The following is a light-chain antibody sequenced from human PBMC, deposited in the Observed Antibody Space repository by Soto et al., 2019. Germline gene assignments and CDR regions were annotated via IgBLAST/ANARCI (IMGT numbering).Light chain of an antibody. J-gene: IGKJ5*01. V-gene: IGKV3-11*01. Sequence: DIVLTQSRTTLSLSPGGRPTLPCRASQSVSSYLAWYQQKHGQAPRLLIYDASNRATGIPARFSGSWYGTDFTLTINNLETEEFAVYYGQQRSNWPFTFGQGTRLEIK. CDR2: DAS. CDR1: QSVSSY. CDR3: QQRSNWPFT.